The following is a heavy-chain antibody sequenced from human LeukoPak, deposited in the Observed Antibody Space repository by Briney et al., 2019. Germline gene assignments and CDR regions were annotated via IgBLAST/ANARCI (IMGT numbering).Heavy chain of an antibody. V-gene: IGHV3-23*01. CDR2: ISGSGGST. CDR1: GFTFSSYA. CDR3: AKASYDGYSSSWYRINWFDP. Sequence: GGSLRLSCAASGFTFSSYAMGWVRQAPGKGLEWVSAISGSGGSTYYADSVKGRFTISRDNSKNTLYLQMNSLRAEDTAVYYCAKASYDGYSSSWYRINWFDPWGQGTLVTVSS. D-gene: IGHD6-13*01. J-gene: IGHJ5*02.